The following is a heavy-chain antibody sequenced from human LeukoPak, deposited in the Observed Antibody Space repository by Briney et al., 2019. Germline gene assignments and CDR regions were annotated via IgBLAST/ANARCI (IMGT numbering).Heavy chain of an antibody. V-gene: IGHV1-69*04. D-gene: IGHD3-22*01. J-gene: IGHJ4*02. Sequence: ASVKVSCKASGGTFSNYAINWVRQAPGQGLEWMGRIIPSLAIANYAQKFQDRVTIIADKSTSTAYMELSSLRSEDTATYYCARGGVRDDFSGYYFDYWGQGALVTVSS. CDR3: ARGGVRDDFSGYYFDY. CDR2: IIPSLAIA. CDR1: GGTFSNYA.